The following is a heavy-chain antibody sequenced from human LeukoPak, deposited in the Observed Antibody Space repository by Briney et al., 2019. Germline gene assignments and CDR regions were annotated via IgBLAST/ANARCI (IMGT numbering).Heavy chain of an antibody. J-gene: IGHJ4*02. CDR1: GFTFSSYA. Sequence: PGGSLRLSCAASGFTFSSYAMSWVRQAPGKGLEWVSAISGSGGSTYYADSVKGRFTISRDYSKNTLYLQMNSLRAEDTAVYYCAKEIYDFWSGYLFDYWGQGTLVTVSS. V-gene: IGHV3-23*01. D-gene: IGHD3-3*01. CDR3: AKEIYDFWSGYLFDY. CDR2: ISGSGGST.